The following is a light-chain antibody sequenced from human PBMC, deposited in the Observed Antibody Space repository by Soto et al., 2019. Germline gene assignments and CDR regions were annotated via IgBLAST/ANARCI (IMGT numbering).Light chain of an antibody. CDR2: GAS. V-gene: IGKV3-15*01. J-gene: IGKJ3*01. Sequence: EIVMTQSPATLSVSPGERATPSCRASQSLTSNLAWYQQKPGQAPRLLIYGASTRATGIPARFSGSGSGTEFTLTISSLQSEDFAVYYCQQYNDWPSHITFGPGTKVDIK. CDR3: QQYNDWPSHIT. CDR1: QSLTSN.